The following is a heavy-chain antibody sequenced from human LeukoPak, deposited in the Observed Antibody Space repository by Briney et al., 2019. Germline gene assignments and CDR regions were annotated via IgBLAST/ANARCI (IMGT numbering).Heavy chain of an antibody. CDR3: ARQDSSGWLFDH. V-gene: IGHV4-59*01. CDR2: VFYIGST. CDR1: GGSISGYY. J-gene: IGHJ4*02. D-gene: IGHD6-19*01. Sequence: SETLSLTCTVSGGSISGYYWTWIRQPPGKGLGWIGHVFYIGSTNYNPSLQSRVTISLETSKNQFSLRLTSVTAADTAVYYCARQDSSGWLFDHWGQGTLVTVSS.